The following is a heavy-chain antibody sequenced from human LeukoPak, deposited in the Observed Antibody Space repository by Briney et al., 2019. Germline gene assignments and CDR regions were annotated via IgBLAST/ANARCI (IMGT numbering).Heavy chain of an antibody. V-gene: IGHV3-7*01. Sequence: PGGSLRLSCAASGFTFCGHWMSWVRQAPGKGLEWVANINQGGSDKYYVDSVQGRFTISRDNANNLLYLQMNSLRGEETAVYYCMRDRSRAEDDWGQGTLVTVFS. CDR1: GFTFCGHW. CDR2: INQGGSDK. J-gene: IGHJ4*01. CDR3: MRDRSRAEDD. D-gene: IGHD1-14*01.